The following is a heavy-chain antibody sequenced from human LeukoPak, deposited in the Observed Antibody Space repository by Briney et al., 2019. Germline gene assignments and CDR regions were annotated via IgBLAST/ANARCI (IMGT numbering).Heavy chain of an antibody. CDR3: ARSRPYCGGDCPLDFDY. CDR2: IYYSGST. V-gene: IGHV4-59*06. CDR1: GGFISGYY. J-gene: IGHJ4*02. Sequence: KPSETLSLTCTVSGGFISGYYWSWIRQSPGKGLEWIGYIYYSGSTYYNPSLKSRVTISVDTSKNQFSLKLSSVTAADTAVYYCARSRPYCGGDCPLDFDYWGQGTLVTVSS. D-gene: IGHD2-21*02.